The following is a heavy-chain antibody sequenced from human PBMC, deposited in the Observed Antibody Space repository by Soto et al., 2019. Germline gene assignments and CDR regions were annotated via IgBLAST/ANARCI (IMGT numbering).Heavy chain of an antibody. J-gene: IGHJ6*02. CDR2: ILNDGSNR. CDR1: EFTFCNYG. Sequence: QVQLVESGGGVVQPGRSLRLSCAASEFTFCNYGMHWVRQAPGKGLEWVAVILNDGSNRYHAESVKDRFTISRDNSTNTLYLQMNSLRAEDTAVYYCARDDEYSGNGMDVWGQGTTVTGS. V-gene: IGHV3-33*01. CDR3: ARDDEYSGNGMDV. D-gene: IGHD3-10*01.